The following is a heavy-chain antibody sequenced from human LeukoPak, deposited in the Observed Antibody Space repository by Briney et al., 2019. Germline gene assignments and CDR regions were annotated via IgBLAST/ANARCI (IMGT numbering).Heavy chain of an antibody. CDR2: ISYDGNNK. J-gene: IGHJ4*02. V-gene: IGHV3-30*18. D-gene: IGHD2-8*01. CDR3: AKGLTSVYYFDY. Sequence: GGSLRLSCAASGFTFSSYWMSGVRQAPGKGLEWVAVISYDGNNKYYADSVKGRFTISRDNSKNTLHLQMNSPRAEDTAVYYCAKGLTSVYYFDYWGQGTLVTVSS. CDR1: GFTFSSYW.